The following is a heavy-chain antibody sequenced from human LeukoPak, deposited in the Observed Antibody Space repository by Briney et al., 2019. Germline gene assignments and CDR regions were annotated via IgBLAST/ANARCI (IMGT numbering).Heavy chain of an antibody. CDR1: GFTFDDYA. CDR3: ATFSYGGNAGGSVGY. J-gene: IGHJ4*02. V-gene: IGHV3-9*01. Sequence: PGGSLRLSCAASGFTFDDYAMHWVRQAPGKGLEWVSGISWNSGSIGYADSVKGRFTISRDTSKNTVYLQMNSLRAEDTAVYYCATFSYGGNAGGSVGYWGQGTRVTVSS. D-gene: IGHD4-23*01. CDR2: ISWNSGSI.